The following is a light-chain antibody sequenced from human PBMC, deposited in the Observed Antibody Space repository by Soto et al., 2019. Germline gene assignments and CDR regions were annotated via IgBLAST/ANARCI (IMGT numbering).Light chain of an antibody. J-gene: IGKJ3*01. CDR1: QSISNY. CDR2: AAS. V-gene: IGKV1-39*01. Sequence: DIQMTQSPSSLSASVGDSVTFTCRASQSISNYLNWYQQKPGKAPKLLVYAASSLQSGVPSRFSGSGSGTDFTLTISSLQPEDFATYYCQQSYSTPFTFGPGTKVDIK. CDR3: QQSYSTPFT.